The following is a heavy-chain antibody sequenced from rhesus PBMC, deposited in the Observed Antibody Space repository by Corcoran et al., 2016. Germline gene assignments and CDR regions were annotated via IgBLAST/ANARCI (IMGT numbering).Heavy chain of an antibody. CDR3: ARRDIWTGPVDY. J-gene: IGHJ4*01. V-gene: IGHV4-127*01. CDR2: IYGSSTST. D-gene: IGHD3-3*01. CDR1: GYSISSGSD. Sequence: QVQLQESGPGLVKPSETLFLTCAVSGYSISSGSDWHWIRQPPGKGLEWIGYIYGSSTSTNYNPSLKSRVTISKDTSKNQFSLKLSSVTAADTAVYYCARRDIWTGPVDYWGQGVLVTVSS.